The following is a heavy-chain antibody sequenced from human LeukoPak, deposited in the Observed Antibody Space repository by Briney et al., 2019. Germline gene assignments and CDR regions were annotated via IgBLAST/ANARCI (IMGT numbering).Heavy chain of an antibody. CDR3: ASGVGATIYFDY. V-gene: IGHV4-59*08. J-gene: IGHJ4*02. Sequence: SSETLSLTCTVSGGSISSYYWSWIRQPPGKGLEWIGYIYYSGSTNYNPSLKSRVTISVDTSKNQFSLKLSTVTAADTAVYYCASGVGATIYFDYWGQGTLVTVSS. CDR2: IYYSGST. CDR1: GGSISSYY. D-gene: IGHD1-26*01.